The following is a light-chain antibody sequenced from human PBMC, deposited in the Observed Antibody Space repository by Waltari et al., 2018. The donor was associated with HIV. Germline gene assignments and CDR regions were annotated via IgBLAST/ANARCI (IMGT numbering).Light chain of an antibody. Sequence: QSALTPPASVSGSLGQSVTISCTGANSAIGGYNYVPWYQQHPGKAPKLIIHEVSNRPAWVSDRFSGSKSGNTASLTISGLQAEDESDYYCSSFITTTTHVVFGGGTRLTVL. CDR1: NSAIGGYNY. V-gene: IGLV2-14*01. J-gene: IGLJ2*01. CDR2: EVS. CDR3: SSFITTTTHVV.